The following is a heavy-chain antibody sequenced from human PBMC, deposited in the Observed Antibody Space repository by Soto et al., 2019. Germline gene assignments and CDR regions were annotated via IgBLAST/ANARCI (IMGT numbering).Heavy chain of an antibody. D-gene: IGHD3-22*01. V-gene: IGHV4-31*03. J-gene: IGHJ4*02. CDR2: IYYSGST. CDR3: ARERAGDRSGYYLDY. CDR1: GGFISSGAYY. Sequence: SETLSLTCSVSGGFISSGAYYWSWIRQHPGKGLEWIGYIYYSGSTYYNPSLKSRVTISIDTSKNQFSLKLNSVTAADTAVYYCARERAGDRSGYYLDYWGQGTLVTVSS.